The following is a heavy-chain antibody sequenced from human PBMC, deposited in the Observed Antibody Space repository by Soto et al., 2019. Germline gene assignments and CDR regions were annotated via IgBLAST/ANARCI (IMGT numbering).Heavy chain of an antibody. CDR2: IYHSGST. V-gene: IGHV4-59*12. Sequence: SETLSLTCTVSGGSISSYYWSWIRQPPGKGLEWIGYIYHSGSTYYNPSLKSRVTISVDRSKNQFSLKLSSVTAADTAVYYCARRIAAGGWFDPWGQGTLVTVSS. D-gene: IGHD6-13*01. J-gene: IGHJ5*02. CDR1: GGSISSYY. CDR3: ARRIAAGGWFDP.